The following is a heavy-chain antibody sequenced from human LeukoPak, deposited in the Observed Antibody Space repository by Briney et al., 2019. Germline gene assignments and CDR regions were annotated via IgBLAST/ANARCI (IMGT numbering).Heavy chain of an antibody. V-gene: IGHV3-11*01. Sequence: GGSLRLSCAASGFTFSDYYMSWIRRAPGKGLEWVSYISSSGSTIYYADSVKGRFTISRDNAKNSLYLQMNSLRAEDTAVYYCARDSIVRGNIGNDMDVWGKGTTVTVSS. CDR1: GFTFSDYY. CDR3: ARDSIVRGNIGNDMDV. D-gene: IGHD2-8*01. CDR2: ISSSGSTI. J-gene: IGHJ6*03.